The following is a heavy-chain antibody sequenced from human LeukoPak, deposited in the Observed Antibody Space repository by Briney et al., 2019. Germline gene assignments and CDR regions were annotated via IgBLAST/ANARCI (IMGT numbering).Heavy chain of an antibody. D-gene: IGHD6-13*01. V-gene: IGHV3-23*01. CDR1: GFTFSSYG. CDR3: VIFQISTSWPEYFQH. CDR2: ISGSGGST. J-gene: IGHJ1*01. Sequence: GGSLRLSCAASGFTFSSYGMSWVRQAPGKGLEWVSAISGSGGSTDYADSVKGRFTISRDNSKNTLYLQMNSLRAEDTAIYYCVIFQISTSWPEYFQHWGQGTLVTVSS.